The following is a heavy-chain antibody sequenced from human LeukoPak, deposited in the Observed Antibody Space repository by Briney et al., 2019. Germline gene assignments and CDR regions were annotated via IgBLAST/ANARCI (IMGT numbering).Heavy chain of an antibody. CDR3: ARVSPELRYFDWLFVFDY. Sequence: SETLSLTCTVSGDSFSSVTDYWAWIRQPPGKGLEWIASGDYSGGTYYNPSLESRVAISADMSKNQFSLKLTSVTGADTAVYYCARVSPELRYFDWLFVFDYWGQGTLVTVSS. CDR2: GDYSGGT. CDR1: GDSFSSVTDY. V-gene: IGHV4-39*07. J-gene: IGHJ4*02. D-gene: IGHD3-9*01.